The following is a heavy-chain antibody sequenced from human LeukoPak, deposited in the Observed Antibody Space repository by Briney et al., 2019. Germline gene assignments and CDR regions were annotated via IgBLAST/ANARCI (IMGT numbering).Heavy chain of an antibody. CDR1: GFTFSSYS. CDR2: ISSSSSYI. Sequence: GGSLRLSCAASGFTFSSYSMNWVRQAPGKGLEWVSSISSSSSYIYYADSVKGRFTISRDNAKNSLYLQMNSLRAEDTAVYYCARGSSSHRAFDIWGQGTMVTVSS. V-gene: IGHV3-21*01. J-gene: IGHJ3*02. CDR3: ARGSSSHRAFDI. D-gene: IGHD6-13*01.